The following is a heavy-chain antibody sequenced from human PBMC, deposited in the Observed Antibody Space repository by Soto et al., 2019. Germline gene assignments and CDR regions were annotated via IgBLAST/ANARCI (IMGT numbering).Heavy chain of an antibody. J-gene: IGHJ4*02. V-gene: IGHV3-48*02. Sequence: GSLRLSCTASGFTFSTYSMNWVRQAPGKGLEWVSYISSGSRTIYYADSVKGRFTISRDNAKDSLFLQMNSLRDEDTAVYYCARDVDIMTQGPLGYWGQGTLVTVSS. CDR3: ARDVDIMTQGPLGY. CDR2: ISSGSRTI. D-gene: IGHD3-9*01. CDR1: GFTFSTYS.